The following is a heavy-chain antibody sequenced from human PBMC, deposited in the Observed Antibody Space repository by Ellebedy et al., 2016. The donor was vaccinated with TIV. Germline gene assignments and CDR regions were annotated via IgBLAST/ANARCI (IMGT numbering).Heavy chain of an antibody. V-gene: IGHV4-39*07. D-gene: IGHD5-18*01. CDR1: GGSISSSGYY. CDR2: INHSGST. CDR3: AREGYSYGMSYYYYGMDV. Sequence: SETLSLXXIVSGGSISSSGYYWSWIRQPPGKGLEWIGEINHSGSTNYNPSLKSRVTISVDTSKNQFSLKLSSVTAADTAVYYCAREGYSYGMSYYYYGMDVWGQGTTVTVSS. J-gene: IGHJ6*02.